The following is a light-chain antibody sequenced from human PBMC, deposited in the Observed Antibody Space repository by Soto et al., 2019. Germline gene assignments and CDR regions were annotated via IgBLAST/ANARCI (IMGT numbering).Light chain of an antibody. CDR1: QSISSAY. Sequence: EIVLTQSPGTLSLSPGERATLSCRASQSISSAYLAWYQQRPGQAPRLLIYAASRRATGISDRFSGSGSGTDFTLTISSLEPEDFAVYYCQQFGDSPYTFGQGTKLEIK. V-gene: IGKV3-20*01. J-gene: IGKJ2*01. CDR2: AAS. CDR3: QQFGDSPYT.